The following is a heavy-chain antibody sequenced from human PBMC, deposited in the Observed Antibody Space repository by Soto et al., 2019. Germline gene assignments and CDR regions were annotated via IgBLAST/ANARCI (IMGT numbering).Heavy chain of an antibody. Sequence: QVQLVQSEAEVKKPGASVKVSCEASGYTFINHGISWVRQAPGQGLEWMGWVSGSNGNTKYAQKFQGRVTMTTETSTSTGRMELGNLRSDGTAVYFCARDFYPLAYYFDPWGKGTLVTVSS. V-gene: IGHV1-18*04. J-gene: IGHJ4*02. CDR1: GYTFINHG. CDR3: ARDFYPLAYYFDP. CDR2: VSGSNGNT.